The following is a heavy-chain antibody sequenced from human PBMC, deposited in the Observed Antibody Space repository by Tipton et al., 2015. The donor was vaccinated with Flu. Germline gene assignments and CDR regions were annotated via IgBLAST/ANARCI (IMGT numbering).Heavy chain of an antibody. J-gene: IGHJ6*02. D-gene: IGHD1-26*01. V-gene: IGHV1-3*01. CDR3: ARDLEWELLNYYYYYGMDV. Sequence: QLVQSGAEVKKPGASVKVSCKASGYTFTSYAMHWVRQAPGQRLEWMGWINAGNGNTKYSQKFQGRVTITRDTSASTAYMELSSLRSEDTAVYYCARDLEWELLNYYYYYGMDVWGQGTTVTVSS. CDR2: INAGNGNT. CDR1: GYTFTSYA.